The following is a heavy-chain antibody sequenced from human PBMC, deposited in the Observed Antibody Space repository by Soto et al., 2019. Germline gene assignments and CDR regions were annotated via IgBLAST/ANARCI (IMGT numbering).Heavy chain of an antibody. CDR2: MSYDESKK. CDR3: AKDRRDGDFMHILVVDF. J-gene: IGHJ4*02. CDR1: GFRLSSYA. Sequence: QVRLVESGGGVVQPGGSLRLSCATSGFRLSSYAMHWVRQAPGKGLEWVALMSYDESKKYYADSVKGRFTISRDTSKNTLVLEMNNLRVEDTAVHYCAKDRRDGDFMHILVVDFWGQGALVTVSS. D-gene: IGHD2-15*01. V-gene: IGHV3-30*18.